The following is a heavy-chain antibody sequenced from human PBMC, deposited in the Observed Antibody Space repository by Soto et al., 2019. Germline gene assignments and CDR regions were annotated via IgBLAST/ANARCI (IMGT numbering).Heavy chain of an antibody. D-gene: IGHD3-22*01. CDR3: ARSSDYYDSSGYYQYYFDY. CDR2: IYPGDSDT. Sequence: PGESLKISCKGSGYSFTSYWIGWVRQMPGKGLAWMGIIYPGDSDTRYSPSFQGQVTISADKSISTAYLQWSSLKASDTAMYYCARSSDYYDSSGYYQYYFDYWGQGTLVTVSS. V-gene: IGHV5-51*01. CDR1: GYSFTSYW. J-gene: IGHJ4*02.